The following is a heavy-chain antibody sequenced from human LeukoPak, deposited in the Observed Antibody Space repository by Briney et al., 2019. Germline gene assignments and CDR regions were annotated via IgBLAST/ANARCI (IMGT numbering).Heavy chain of an antibody. Sequence: GGSLRLSCAASGNSFSSHGMHWVRQAPGKGLEWVAVIWYSGSNIYYADSVKGRLTISRDNSKNTLYLQMNSLRAEDPALCYCAKAGGSSGLYGLDYWGQRTLVTVSS. CDR1: GNSFSSHG. D-gene: IGHD6-19*01. J-gene: IGHJ4*02. V-gene: IGHV3-30*02. CDR2: IWYSGSNI. CDR3: AKAGGSSGLYGLDY.